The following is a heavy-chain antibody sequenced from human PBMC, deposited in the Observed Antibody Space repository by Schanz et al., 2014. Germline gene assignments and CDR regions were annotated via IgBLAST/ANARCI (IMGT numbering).Heavy chain of an antibody. CDR2: IYLSDGST. Sequence: QLVQSGSEFRKPGASVKVSCKASGYIFSSYAIHWVRQAPGQGLEWMGRIYLSDGSTRYAQKFQGRVTVTRDTSTTTVYMDLSSLISEDTAVYYCAREMLDIVATMDDDAFDIWGQGTMVTVSS. D-gene: IGHD5-12*01. CDR3: AREMLDIVATMDDDAFDI. CDR1: GYIFSSYA. J-gene: IGHJ3*02. V-gene: IGHV1-46*01.